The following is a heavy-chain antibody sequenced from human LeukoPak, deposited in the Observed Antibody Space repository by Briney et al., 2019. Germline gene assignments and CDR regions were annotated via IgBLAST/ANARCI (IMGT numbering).Heavy chain of an antibody. Sequence: LETLSLTCSVSGGSITKNGYYWGWIRQSPETGLEWIGSMHYSGSTYYNPSLNSRVTISVDTSKNQFSLTLTPVTAADTAVYYCARVSMVRGVKSYYYYGMDVWGQGTTVTVSS. D-gene: IGHD3-10*01. J-gene: IGHJ6*02. CDR1: GGSITKNGYY. CDR3: ARVSMVRGVKSYYYYGMDV. CDR2: MHYSGST. V-gene: IGHV4-39*07.